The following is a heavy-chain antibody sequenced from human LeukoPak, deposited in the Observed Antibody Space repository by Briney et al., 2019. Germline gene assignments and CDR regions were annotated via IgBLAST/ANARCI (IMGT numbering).Heavy chain of an antibody. Sequence: ASVKVSCKASGYTFTSYGISWVRQAPGQGLEWMGIINPIGGSTSYAQKFQGRVTMTRDTSTSTVYMELSSLRSEDTAVYYCARGYCDSTSCYHEGDYWGQGTLVTVSS. J-gene: IGHJ4*02. CDR3: ARGYCDSTSCYHEGDY. V-gene: IGHV1-46*01. D-gene: IGHD2-2*01. CDR1: GYTFTSYG. CDR2: INPIGGST.